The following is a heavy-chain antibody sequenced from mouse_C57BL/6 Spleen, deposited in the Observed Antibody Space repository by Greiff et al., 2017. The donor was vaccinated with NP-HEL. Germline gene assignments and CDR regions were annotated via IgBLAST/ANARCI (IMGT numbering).Heavy chain of an antibody. CDR3: ARQTYGSSYDAMDY. CDR2: IWSDGST. CDR1: GFSLTSYG. V-gene: IGHV2-6-1*01. Sequence: QVQLKESGPGLVAPSQSLSITCTVSGFSLTSYGVHWVRQPPGKGLEWLVVIWSDGSTTYNSALKSRLSISKDNSKSQVFLKMNSLQTDDTAMYYCARQTYGSSYDAMDYWGQGTSVTVSS. D-gene: IGHD1-1*01. J-gene: IGHJ4*01.